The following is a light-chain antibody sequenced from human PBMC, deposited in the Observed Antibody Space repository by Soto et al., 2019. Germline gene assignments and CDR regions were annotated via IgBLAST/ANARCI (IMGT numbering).Light chain of an antibody. CDR3: CSYAGRYTPYV. V-gene: IGLV2-11*01. Sequence: QSALTQPRSVSGSPGQSVTISCTGTSSDVGGYNYVSWYQQHPGKAPKLMIYDVSKRPSGVPDRFSGSKSGNMASLTISGLQAEDEADYYCCSYAGRYTPYVFGTGTKLTVL. J-gene: IGLJ1*01. CDR1: SSDVGGYNY. CDR2: DVS.